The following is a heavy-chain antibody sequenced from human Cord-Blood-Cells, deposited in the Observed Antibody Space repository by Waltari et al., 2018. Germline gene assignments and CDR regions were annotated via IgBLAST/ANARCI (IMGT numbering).Heavy chain of an antibody. CDR1: GYTFTSSY. Sequence: QVQLVQSGAEVKKPGASVKVSCKAYGYTFTSSYMHWVRQAPGQGLEWMGIINPSGGSTSYAQKFQGRVTMTRDTSTSTVYMELSSLRSEDTAVYYCARDLLGRRGDYWGQGTLVTVSS. V-gene: IGHV1-46*01. CDR3: ARDLLGRRGDY. D-gene: IGHD3-10*01. CDR2: INPSGGST. J-gene: IGHJ4*02.